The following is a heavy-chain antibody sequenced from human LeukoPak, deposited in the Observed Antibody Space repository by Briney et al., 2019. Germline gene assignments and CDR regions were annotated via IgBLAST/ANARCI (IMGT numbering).Heavy chain of an antibody. J-gene: IGHJ4*02. Sequence: PSETLSLTCTVSGVSINSHSYYWGWLRQPPGKGLEWIVSVYYDGTSYSNPSLTSRAAVFVDTSRDEFSLDLSFVTAADTAVYYCVRHMSTNTGYFDSCGQGTLVSVSS. D-gene: IGHD5-24*01. V-gene: IGHV4-39*01. CDR1: GVSINSHSYY. CDR2: VYYDGTS. CDR3: VRHMSTNTGYFDS.